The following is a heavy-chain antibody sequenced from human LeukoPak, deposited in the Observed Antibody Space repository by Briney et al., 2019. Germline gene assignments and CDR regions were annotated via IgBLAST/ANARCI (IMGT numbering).Heavy chain of an antibody. CDR3: ARAWGRWLAGSSEYFDY. CDR2: IYNSGST. Sequence: SETLSLTCTVSGGSISSYDWSWIRQPPGKGLEWIGYIYNSGSTNYNPSLKSRVTISVDTSKNQFSLKLSSVTAADTAVYYCARAWGRWLAGSSEYFDYWGQGTLVTVSS. D-gene: IGHD3-16*01. V-gene: IGHV4-59*01. J-gene: IGHJ4*02. CDR1: GGSISSYD.